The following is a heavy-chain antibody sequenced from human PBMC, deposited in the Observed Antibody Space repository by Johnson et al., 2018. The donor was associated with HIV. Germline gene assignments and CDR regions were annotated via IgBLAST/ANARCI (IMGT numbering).Heavy chain of an antibody. Sequence: VQLVESGGGLVQPGESLRLSCAASGFTFANYGMHWVRQAPGKGLAWVAYMQQAGSEKQYVDSVRGRFTISRDNTKNSLYLQMNSLRAEDTALYYCARAYSYGVFDIWGQGTMVTVSS. CDR1: GFTFANYG. D-gene: IGHD5-18*01. CDR3: ARAYSYGVFDI. J-gene: IGHJ3*02. CDR2: MQQAGSEK. V-gene: IGHV3-7*01.